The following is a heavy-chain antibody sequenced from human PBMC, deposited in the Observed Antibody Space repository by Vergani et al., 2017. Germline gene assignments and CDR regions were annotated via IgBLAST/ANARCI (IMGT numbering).Heavy chain of an antibody. CDR3: AREEELEDGDYGRVVVFDY. J-gene: IGHJ4*02. Sequence: QVQLQESGPGLVKPSQTLSLTCTVSGGSISSGSYYWSWIRQPAGKGLEWIGRIYTSGSTNYNPSLKSRVTMSVDTSKNQFSLKLSSVTAADTAVYYCAREEELEDGDYGRVVVFDYWGQGTLVTVSS. V-gene: IGHV4-61*02. D-gene: IGHD4-17*01. CDR2: IYTSGST. CDR1: GGSISSGSYY.